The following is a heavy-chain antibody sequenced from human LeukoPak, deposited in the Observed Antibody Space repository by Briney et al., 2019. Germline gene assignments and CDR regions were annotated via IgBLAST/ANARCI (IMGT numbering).Heavy chain of an antibody. Sequence: SETLSLTCTVSGGSISSYYWSWIRQPPGKGLEWIGYIYYSGSTNYNPSLKSRVTISVDTPKNQFSLKLSSVTAADTAVYYCARSGDFATDWFDPWGQGTLVTVSS. CDR1: GGSISSYY. CDR2: IYYSGST. J-gene: IGHJ5*02. V-gene: IGHV4-59*08. D-gene: IGHD1-26*01. CDR3: ARSGDFATDWFDP.